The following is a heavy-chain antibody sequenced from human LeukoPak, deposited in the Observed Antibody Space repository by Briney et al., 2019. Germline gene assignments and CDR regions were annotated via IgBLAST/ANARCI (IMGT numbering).Heavy chain of an antibody. D-gene: IGHD6-13*01. CDR3: AMSIAAAGMDY. Sequence: LETLSLSCTDSGGSISSYYWSWIRQPPGKGLEWIGYIYYSGSTNYNPSLKSRLTISVDTSKNQFSLKLSSVTAADTAVYYCAMSIAAAGMDYWGQGTLVTVSS. CDR2: IYYSGST. CDR1: GGSISSYY. V-gene: IGHV4-59*01. J-gene: IGHJ4*02.